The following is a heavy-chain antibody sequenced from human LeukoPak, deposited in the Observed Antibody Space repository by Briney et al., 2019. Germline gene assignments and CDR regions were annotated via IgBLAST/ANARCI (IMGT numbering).Heavy chain of an antibody. J-gene: IGHJ6*02. CDR2: IIPILGIA. Sequence: ASAKVSCKASGGTFSSYAISWVRQAPGQGLEWMGRIIPILGIANYAQKFQGRVTITADKSTSTAYMELSSLRSEDTAVYYCAREEYCSSTSCPNYYGMDVWGQGTTVTVSS. CDR3: AREEYCSSTSCPNYYGMDV. CDR1: GGTFSSYA. D-gene: IGHD2-2*01. V-gene: IGHV1-69*04.